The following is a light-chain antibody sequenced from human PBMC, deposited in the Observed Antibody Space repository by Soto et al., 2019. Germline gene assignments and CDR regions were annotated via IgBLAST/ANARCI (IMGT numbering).Light chain of an antibody. CDR3: QKCHATHLN. Sequence: ASVGDRVTINCRASQAIGNYLNWYQQKQGKAPNLLIFGANTLQSGVPSRFSGSGYGTNFTLIISVLQPEDFAIYYCQKCHATHLNFGHGTRLALK. CDR2: GAN. V-gene: IGKV1-39*01. J-gene: IGKJ5*01. CDR1: QAIGNY.